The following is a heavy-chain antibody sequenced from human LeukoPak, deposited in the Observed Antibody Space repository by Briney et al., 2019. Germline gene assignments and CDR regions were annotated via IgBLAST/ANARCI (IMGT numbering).Heavy chain of an antibody. J-gene: IGHJ6*03. CDR1: GGSVSGYY. Sequence: PSETLSLTCAVYGGSVSGYYWSWIRQPPGKGLEWIGEINHSGSTNYNPSLKSRVTISVDTSKNQFSLKLSSVTAADTAVYYCARGPYSTSHRSYYYYYMDVWGKGTTVTVSS. V-gene: IGHV4-34*01. D-gene: IGHD2-2*01. CDR3: ARGPYSTSHRSYYYYYMDV. CDR2: INHSGST.